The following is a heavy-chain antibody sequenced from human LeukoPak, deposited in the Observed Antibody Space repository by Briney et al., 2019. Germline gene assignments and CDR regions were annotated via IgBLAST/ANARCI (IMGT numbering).Heavy chain of an antibody. V-gene: IGHV3-48*02. D-gene: IGHD6-19*01. CDR2: ISSSSSTI. Sequence: GGSLRLSCATSGFTFSSYSMNWVRQAPGKGLEWVSYISSSSSTIYYADSVKGRFTISRDNAKNSLYLQMNSLGDEDTAVYYCARAPLSGYSSGSRGYWGQGTLVTVSS. CDR3: ARAPLSGYSSGSRGY. CDR1: GFTFSSYS. J-gene: IGHJ4*02.